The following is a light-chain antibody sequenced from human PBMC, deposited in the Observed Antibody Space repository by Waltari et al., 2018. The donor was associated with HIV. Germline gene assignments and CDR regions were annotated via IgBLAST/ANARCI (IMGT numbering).Light chain of an antibody. Sequence: QSALTQPPSASGSPRQSVTISCTGATSDVGAYNYVSWYQQHPGKAPKLMIVEVTKRPSGVPGRFSGSKSGNTASLTVSGLQAEDEADYYCSSYAGNNNVVFGGGTKLTVL. CDR1: TSDVGAYNY. V-gene: IGLV2-8*01. J-gene: IGLJ2*01. CDR3: SSYAGNNNVV. CDR2: EVT.